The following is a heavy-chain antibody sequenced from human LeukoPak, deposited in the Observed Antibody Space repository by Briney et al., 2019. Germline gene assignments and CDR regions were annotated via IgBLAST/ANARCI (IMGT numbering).Heavy chain of an antibody. J-gene: IGHJ4*02. CDR2: VYYTGGT. CDR1: GGSINSYY. D-gene: IGHD3-3*02. Sequence: PSETLSLTCTVSGGSINSYYWHWIRQPPGTRLEWIGYVYYTGGTNYESSLESRVTISVATSKKQFSLRLTSVTAADTALYYCARGSIYDFDSWGQGTLVSVSS. V-gene: IGHV4-59*01. CDR3: ARGSIYDFDS.